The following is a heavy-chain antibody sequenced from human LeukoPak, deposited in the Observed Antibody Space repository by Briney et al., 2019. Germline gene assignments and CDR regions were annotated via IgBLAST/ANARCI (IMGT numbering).Heavy chain of an antibody. J-gene: IGHJ4*02. Sequence: ASVKVSCKASGDTFSRYAFSWVRQAPGQGLEWMGGIIPISGTTNYAQKFQGKVTITADKSTSTAYLELSSLRSEDTAVYYCARDHYDSSGYYVGYWGQGTLVTVSS. CDR2: IIPISGTT. CDR1: GDTFSRYA. V-gene: IGHV1-69*06. CDR3: ARDHYDSSGYYVGY. D-gene: IGHD3-22*01.